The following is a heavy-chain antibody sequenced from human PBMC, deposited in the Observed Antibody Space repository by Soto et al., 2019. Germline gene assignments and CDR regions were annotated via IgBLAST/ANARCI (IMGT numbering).Heavy chain of an antibody. V-gene: IGHV1-46*01. J-gene: IGHJ4*02. Sequence: QVSLVQSGAEVKKPGASVKVSCKASGYTFTSHYVHWVRQAPGQGLEWMGIINPSGATTTYAQNFQGRVAMTRDTSTSTVYMELSSLRSEDTAVYYCARRDCFSSSCYFKYWGQGTLVTVSS. CDR3: ARRDCFSSSCYFKY. CDR2: INPSGATT. CDR1: GYTFTSHY. D-gene: IGHD2-2*01.